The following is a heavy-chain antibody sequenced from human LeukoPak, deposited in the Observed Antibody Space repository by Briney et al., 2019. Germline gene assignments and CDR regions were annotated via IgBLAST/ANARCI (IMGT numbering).Heavy chain of an antibody. J-gene: IGHJ5*02. CDR1: GGSISSSSDY. V-gene: IGHV4-39*07. Sequence: SETLSLTCTVSGGSISSSSDYWGWIRQPPGKGLEWIGRMYYSGITYHNPSLKSRVTISVDTSKNQFSLKLSSVTAADTAVYYCARAVASSSSWYKWVNWFDPWGQGTLVTVSS. CDR2: MYYSGIT. CDR3: ARAVASSSSWYKWVNWFDP. D-gene: IGHD6-13*01.